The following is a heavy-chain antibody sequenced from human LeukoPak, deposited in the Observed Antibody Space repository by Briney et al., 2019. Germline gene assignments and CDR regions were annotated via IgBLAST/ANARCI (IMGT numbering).Heavy chain of an antibody. CDR3: ARDTPYFDWLGFDP. J-gene: IGHJ5*02. CDR2: MNPNSGNT. CDR1: GYTFTGDD. V-gene: IGHV1-8*01. Sequence: ASVKVSCNASGYTFTGDDINWVRQATGQGLEWMGWMNPNSGNTGYAQKYQGRVTMTRNTSISTAYMELSSLRSEDTAVYYCARDTPYFDWLGFDPWGQGTLVTVSS. D-gene: IGHD3-9*01.